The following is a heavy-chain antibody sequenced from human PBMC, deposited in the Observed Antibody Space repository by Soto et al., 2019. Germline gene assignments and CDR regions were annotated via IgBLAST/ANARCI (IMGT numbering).Heavy chain of an antibody. J-gene: IGHJ2*01. Sequence: GGSLRLSCAASGLTFSSYSMNWVRQAPGKGLEWVSYISSSSSTIYYADSVKGRFTISRDNAKNSLYLQMNSLRDEDTAVYYCARGEYDFWSGYYPHWYFDLWGRGTLVTVSS. V-gene: IGHV3-48*02. CDR2: ISSSSSTI. CDR3: ARGEYDFWSGYYPHWYFDL. CDR1: GLTFSSYS. D-gene: IGHD3-3*01.